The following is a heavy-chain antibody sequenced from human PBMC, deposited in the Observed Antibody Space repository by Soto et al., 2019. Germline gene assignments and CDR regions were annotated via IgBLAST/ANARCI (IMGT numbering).Heavy chain of an antibody. CDR1: GGTFSSYA. V-gene: IGHV1-69*13. D-gene: IGHD2-2*01. CDR3: ASHILPDSSTEEGWFDP. J-gene: IGHJ5*02. CDR2: IIPIFGTA. Sequence: SVKVSCKASGGTFSSYAISWVRQAPGQGLEWMGGIIPIFGTANYAQKFQGRVTITADESTSTAYMELSSLRSEDTAVYYCASHILPDSSTEEGWFDPWGQGTLVTVSS.